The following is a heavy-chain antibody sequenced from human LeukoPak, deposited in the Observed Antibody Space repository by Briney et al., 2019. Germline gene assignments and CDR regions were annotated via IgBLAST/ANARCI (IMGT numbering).Heavy chain of an antibody. D-gene: IGHD4-17*01. Sequence: PGGSLRLSCAAPGFTFSIYAMSWVRQAPGKGLEWVSTLSGTGDSTYYADSVKGRFTISRDNAKNSLYLQMNSLRAEDTAVYYCARSDGDYGIGAFDIWGQGTMVTVS. J-gene: IGHJ3*02. CDR3: ARSDGDYGIGAFDI. CDR2: LSGTGDST. V-gene: IGHV3-23*01. CDR1: GFTFSIYA.